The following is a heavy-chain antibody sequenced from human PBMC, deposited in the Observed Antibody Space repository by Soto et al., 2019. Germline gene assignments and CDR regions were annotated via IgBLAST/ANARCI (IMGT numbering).Heavy chain of an antibody. Sequence: QVQLVQSGAEVKKPGASVKVSCKASGYTFTSYGITWVRQAPGQGLEWMGWISEYNVNTHYAQKLQGRVTMTTDTSTNTAYMELRSLRSDDTAVYYCARAVAVAGTYYWYFDLWGRGTLVTVSS. J-gene: IGHJ2*01. V-gene: IGHV1-18*04. CDR3: ARAVAVAGTYYWYFDL. CDR1: GYTFTSYG. D-gene: IGHD6-19*01. CDR2: ISEYNVNT.